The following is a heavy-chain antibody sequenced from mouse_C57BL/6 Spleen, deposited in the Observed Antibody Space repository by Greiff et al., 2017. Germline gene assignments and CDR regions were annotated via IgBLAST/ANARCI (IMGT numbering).Heavy chain of an antibody. CDR1: GYTFTSYW. D-gene: IGHD2-1*01. CDR2: INPSNGGT. Sequence: QVQLQQPGTELVKPGASVKLSCKASGYTFTSYWMHWVKQRPGQGLEWIGNINPSNGGTNYNEKFQSKATLTVDKSSSTAYMQLSSLTSEDSAVYDCAREGGGNYGCDYWGQGTTLTFSS. CDR3: AREGGGNYGCDY. J-gene: IGHJ2*01. V-gene: IGHV1-53*01.